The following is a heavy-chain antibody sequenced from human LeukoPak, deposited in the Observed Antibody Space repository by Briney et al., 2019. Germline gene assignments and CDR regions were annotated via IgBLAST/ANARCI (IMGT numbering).Heavy chain of an antibody. Sequence: PSETLSLTCAVSGDSISSDYWTWIRQPPGKGLEWIGYIHTSAGTNYNPSLKSRVTMSVDTSKNQFSLKLKSVTAADTAVYYCARQASGVNSFDPWGQGTLVSVSS. V-gene: IGHV4-4*09. CDR2: IHTSAGT. D-gene: IGHD3-3*01. CDR3: ARQASGVNSFDP. J-gene: IGHJ5*02. CDR1: GDSISSDY.